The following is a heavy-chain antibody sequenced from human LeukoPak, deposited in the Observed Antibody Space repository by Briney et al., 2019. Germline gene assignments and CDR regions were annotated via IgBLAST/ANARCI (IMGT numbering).Heavy chain of an antibody. J-gene: IGHJ6*04. Sequence: PGGSLRLSCAASGFTFSSYWMSWVRQAPGKGLEWVANIKQDGSEKYYVDSVKGRFTLSRDNAKNSLYLQMNSLRAEDTAVYYCARDSTRSAAKGFGAYYYYGMDVWGKGTTVTVSS. CDR3: ARDSTRSAAKGFGAYYYYGMDV. CDR1: GFTFSSYW. CDR2: IKQDGSEK. V-gene: IGHV3-7*03. D-gene: IGHD2-2*01.